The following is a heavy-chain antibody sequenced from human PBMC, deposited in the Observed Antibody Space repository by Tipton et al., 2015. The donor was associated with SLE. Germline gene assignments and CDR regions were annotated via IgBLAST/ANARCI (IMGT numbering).Heavy chain of an antibody. CDR1: GGSLSTNY. J-gene: IGHJ5*02. Sequence: TLSLTCTVSGGSLSTNYWSWFRQSPGRGLGGIACSDYSGTTYYSPSLKGRVTMSVDTSKNQFSLNLKSVSAADTAVYFCAQAHPGAVFWFDPWGQGTLVTVSS. D-gene: IGHD1-26*01. CDR3: AQAHPGAVFWFDP. CDR2: SDYSGTT. V-gene: IGHV4-59*01.